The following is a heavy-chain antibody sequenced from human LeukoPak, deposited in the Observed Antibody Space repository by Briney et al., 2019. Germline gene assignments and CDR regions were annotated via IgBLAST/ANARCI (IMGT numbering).Heavy chain of an antibody. J-gene: IGHJ6*02. D-gene: IGHD3-3*01. Sequence: GGSLRLSCAASGFTFSSYAMHWVRQAPGKGLEWVAVISYDGSNKYYADSVKGRFTISRDNSKNTLYLQMNSLRAEDTAVHYCARDIPTYYDFWSGMYGMDVWGQGTTVTVSS. CDR1: GFTFSSYA. CDR3: ARDIPTYYDFWSGMYGMDV. CDR2: ISYDGSNK. V-gene: IGHV3-30-3*01.